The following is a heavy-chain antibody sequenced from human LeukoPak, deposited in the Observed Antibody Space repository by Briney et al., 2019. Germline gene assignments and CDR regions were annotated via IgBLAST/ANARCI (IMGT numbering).Heavy chain of an antibody. CDR3: ARAQRLYQLLSWFDP. CDR2: MFYSGST. V-gene: IGHV4-39*01. Sequence: PSEALSLTCTVSGGSIRSYTYYWGWIRQPPGKGLEWIGNMFYSGSTYYNPSLKCRVTISVDTSKNQFSLKLSSVTAADTAVYYCARAQRLYQLLSWFDPWGQGTLVTVSS. J-gene: IGHJ5*02. CDR1: GGSIRSYTYY. D-gene: IGHD2-2*01.